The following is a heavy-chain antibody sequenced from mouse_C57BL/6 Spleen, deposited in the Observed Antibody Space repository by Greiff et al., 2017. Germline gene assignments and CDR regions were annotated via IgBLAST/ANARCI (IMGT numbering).Heavy chain of an antibody. CDR3: ARDDFFDY. Sequence: EVQLVESGGGLVKPGGSLKLSCAASGFTFSSYAMSWVRQTPEKRLEWVATISDGGSYTYYPDNVKGRFTISRDNAKNNLYLQRSHLKDEDTAMYYCARDDFFDYWGQGTTLTVSS. V-gene: IGHV5-4*01. J-gene: IGHJ2*01. CDR2: ISDGGSYT. CDR1: GFTFSSYA.